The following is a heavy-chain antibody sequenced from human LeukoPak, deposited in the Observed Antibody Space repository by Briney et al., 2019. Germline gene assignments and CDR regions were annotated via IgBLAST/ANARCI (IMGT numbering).Heavy chain of an antibody. D-gene: IGHD2-2*01. CDR2: INPNSGGT. V-gene: IGHV1-2*02. CDR1: GYTFTGYY. J-gene: IGHJ6*03. Sequence: GASVKVSCKASGYTFTGYYMHWVRQAPGQGLEWMGWINPNSGGTNYAQKLQGRVTMTTDTSTSTAYMELRSLRSDDTAVYYCAREGARGGPAAILGVNYYYYMDVWGKGTTVTVSS. CDR3: AREGARGGPAAILGVNYYYYMDV.